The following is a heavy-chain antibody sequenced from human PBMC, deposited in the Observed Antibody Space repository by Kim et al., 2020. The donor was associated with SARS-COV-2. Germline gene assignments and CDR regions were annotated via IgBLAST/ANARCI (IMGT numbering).Heavy chain of an antibody. CDR1: GFTFSDYY. V-gene: IGHV3-11*04. CDR3: ARYIVVPAAIGDSLWYFDL. D-gene: IGHD2-2*02. CDR2: ISSSGSTI. J-gene: IGHJ2*01. Sequence: GGSLRLSCAASGFTFSDYYMSWIRQAPGKGLEWVSYISSSGSTIYYADSVKGRFTISRDNAKNSLYLQMNSLRAEDTAVYYCARYIVVPAAIGDSLWYFDLWGRGTLVTVSS.